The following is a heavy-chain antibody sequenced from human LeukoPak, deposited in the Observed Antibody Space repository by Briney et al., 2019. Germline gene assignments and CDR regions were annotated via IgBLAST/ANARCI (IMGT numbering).Heavy chain of an antibody. V-gene: IGHV4-59*01. CDR2: IYNTGST. Sequence: PSETLSLTCTVSGGSISSYYWSWIRQPPGKGLEWIGCIYNTGSTNPNPSLKSRVTISVDTSKTQFSLNLSSVTAADTAIYYCARDSGVLGGAFDIWGQGTMVTVSS. CDR1: GGSISSYY. CDR3: ARDSGVLGGAFDI. J-gene: IGHJ3*02. D-gene: IGHD3-10*01.